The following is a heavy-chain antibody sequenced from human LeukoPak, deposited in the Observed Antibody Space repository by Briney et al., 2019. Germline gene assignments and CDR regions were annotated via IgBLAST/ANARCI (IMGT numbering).Heavy chain of an antibody. V-gene: IGHV3-23*01. J-gene: IGHJ5*02. CDR2: IGGSGSST. CDR3: AKSRLTPHP. CDR1: GFTFSNSE. D-gene: IGHD1-14*01. Sequence: SGGSLRLSCAASGFTFSNSEMSGVRQAPGKSPEWVSAIGGSGSSTFYADSVKGRFTVSRDNSKNTLYLQMSSLRAEDTAVYYCAKSRLTPHPWGQGTLVTVSS.